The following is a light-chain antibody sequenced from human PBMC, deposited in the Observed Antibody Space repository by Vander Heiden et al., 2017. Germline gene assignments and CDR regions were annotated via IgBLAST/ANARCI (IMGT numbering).Light chain of an antibody. Sequence: DIRMTQSPSSLSASVGDSDTITCRGSKSITPYLNWYQQKPGKAPNLLIYAASTLQNGVPPRFSGSGSGTDFTLTISGLLPEDFATSYCQQRYNIARRTFGQGTKVELK. CDR1: KSITPY. V-gene: IGKV1-39*01. J-gene: IGKJ1*01. CDR3: QQRYNIARRT. CDR2: AAS.